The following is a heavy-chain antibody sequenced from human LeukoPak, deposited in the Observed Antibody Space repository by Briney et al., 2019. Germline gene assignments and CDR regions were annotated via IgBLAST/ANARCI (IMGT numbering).Heavy chain of an antibody. J-gene: IGHJ4*02. Sequence: GGSLRLSCAASGFTVSSNYMSWVRQAPGKGLEWVSVIYSGGNTYYADSVKGRFTISRDNSKNTLYLQMNSLRAEDTAVYYCARAQPLGGPLGAFDYWGQGTLVTVSS. V-gene: IGHV3-53*01. CDR3: ARAQPLGGPLGAFDY. CDR1: GFTVSSNY. CDR2: IYSGGNT. D-gene: IGHD6-13*01.